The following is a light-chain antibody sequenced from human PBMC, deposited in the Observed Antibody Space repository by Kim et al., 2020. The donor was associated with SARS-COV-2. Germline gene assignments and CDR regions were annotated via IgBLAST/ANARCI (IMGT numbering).Light chain of an antibody. V-gene: IGKV3-20*01. CDR1: QTKNSNF. J-gene: IGKJ1*01. CDR3: QQSGNSRWT. CDR2: AAS. Sequence: SPGEGATHPCRTSQTKNSNFIALYQQKPGEAPSCLIYAASKSATGIPDRFSGSGSGTDFTLTISRLDPEDFAVYYCQQSGNSRWTFGQGTKVDIK.